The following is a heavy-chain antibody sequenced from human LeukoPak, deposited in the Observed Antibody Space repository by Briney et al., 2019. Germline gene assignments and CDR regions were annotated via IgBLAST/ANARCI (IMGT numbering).Heavy chain of an antibody. CDR1: GGTFSSYA. J-gene: IGHJ4*02. Sequence: SVKVSCKASGGTFSSYAISGVRQAAGQGLEWRGRIIPILGIANYAQKFQGRVTITADKSTSTAYMELSSLRSEDTAVYYCAGIDYYDSSGPYYFDYWGQGTLVTVSS. CDR2: IIPILGIA. D-gene: IGHD3-22*01. V-gene: IGHV1-69*04. CDR3: AGIDYYDSSGPYYFDY.